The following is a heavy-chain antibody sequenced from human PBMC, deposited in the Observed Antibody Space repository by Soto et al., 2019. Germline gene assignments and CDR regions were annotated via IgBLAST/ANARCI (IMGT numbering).Heavy chain of an antibody. D-gene: IGHD3-3*01. Sequence: SETLSLTCTVSGGSISSSSYYWGWIRQPPGKGLEWIGYIFYSDNTNYNPSLKSRVTISVDTSKNQFSLKLTSVTAADTAVYFCARGGETYYDFWSGFSPIDYWGQGALVTVS. CDR2: IFYSDNT. CDR3: ARGGETYYDFWSGFSPIDY. CDR1: GGSISSSSYY. V-gene: IGHV4-61*05. J-gene: IGHJ4*02.